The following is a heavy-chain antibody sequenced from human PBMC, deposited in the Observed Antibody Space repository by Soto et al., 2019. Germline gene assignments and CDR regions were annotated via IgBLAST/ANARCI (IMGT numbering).Heavy chain of an antibody. CDR1: GGTFSSYT. CDR2: VIPFLSIA. Sequence: QVHLVQSGAEVKKPGSSVKVSCKTSGGTFSSYTISWVRQAPGLGLEWMGRVIPFLSIANYAQKFLGRVTIAADNSTSTAYMELSSLRSEDTAVYYCARDSTVYYSGFHSWGQGTLVTVSS. J-gene: IGHJ5*02. D-gene: IGHD5-12*01. V-gene: IGHV1-69*08. CDR3: ARDSTVYYSGFHS.